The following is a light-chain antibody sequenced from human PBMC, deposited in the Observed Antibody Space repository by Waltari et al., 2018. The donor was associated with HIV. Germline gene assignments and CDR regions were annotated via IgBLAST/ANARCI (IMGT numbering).Light chain of an antibody. CDR2: EVS. CDR3: TSYISSSSPV. Sequence: QSALTQPASVSGSHGQSITISCTGTSSDFGYYNSVSWYQHHPGKAPKVMIYEVSNRPSGVSDRFSGSKSGNTASLTISGLQAEDEADYFCTSYISSSSPVFGGGTKLTVL. V-gene: IGLV2-14*01. CDR1: SSDFGYYNS. J-gene: IGLJ3*02.